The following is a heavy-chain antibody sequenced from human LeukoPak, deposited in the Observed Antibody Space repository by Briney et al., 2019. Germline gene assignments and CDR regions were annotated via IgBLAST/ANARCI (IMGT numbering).Heavy chain of an antibody. CDR1: GFTFSSYW. D-gene: IGHD3-9*01. CDR2: IKQDGSEK. J-gene: IGHJ4*02. V-gene: IGHV3-7*03. Sequence: GGSLRLSCAASGFTFSSYWMSWVRQAPGKGLEWAANIKQDGSEKYYVDSVKGRFTISRDNAKNSLYLQMNSLRAEDTAVYYCARDHYDILTGYYIDYWGQGTLVTVSS. CDR3: ARDHYDILTGYYIDY.